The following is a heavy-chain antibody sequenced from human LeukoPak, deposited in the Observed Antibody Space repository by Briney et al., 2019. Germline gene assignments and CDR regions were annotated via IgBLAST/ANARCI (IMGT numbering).Heavy chain of an antibody. V-gene: IGHV3-48*02. D-gene: IGHD5-18*01. CDR2: ISSSSSTI. J-gene: IGHJ4*02. CDR3: ATPRYSYGSGYYFDY. Sequence: PGGSLRLSCAASGFTFSSYSMNWVRQAPGKGLEWVSYISSSSSTIYYADSVKGRFTISRDNAKNSLYLQMNSLRDEDTAVYYCATPRYSYGSGYYFDYWGQGTLVTVSS. CDR1: GFTFSSYS.